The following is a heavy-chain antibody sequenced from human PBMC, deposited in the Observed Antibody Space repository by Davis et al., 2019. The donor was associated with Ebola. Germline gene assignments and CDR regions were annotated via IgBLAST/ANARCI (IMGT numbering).Heavy chain of an antibody. CDR2: ISSSGSTI. CDR1: GFTFSSYS. J-gene: IGHJ6*02. Sequence: GESLKISCAASGFTFSSYSMNWVRQAPGKGLEWVSYISSSGSTIYYADSVKGRFTISRDNAKNSLYLQMNSLRAEDTAVYYCAREKSQVLRFLEWLSDYYGMDVWGQGTTVTVSS. CDR3: AREKSQVLRFLEWLSDYYGMDV. V-gene: IGHV3-48*04. D-gene: IGHD3-3*01.